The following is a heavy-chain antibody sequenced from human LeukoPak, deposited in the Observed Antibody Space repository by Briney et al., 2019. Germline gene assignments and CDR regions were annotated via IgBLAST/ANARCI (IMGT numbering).Heavy chain of an antibody. J-gene: IGHJ5*02. V-gene: IGHV4-30-2*01. CDR1: GDSISSGAYS. CDR3: ARELWFANAPGSWLDP. Sequence: SQTLSLTCVVFGDSISSGAYSCSWIRQPPGKGLEWIGYTFHSGSTFYNPSLKSRVTISVDNSKNQFSLRLSSVTAADTAVYYCARELWFANAPGSWLDPWGQGTLVTVSS. CDR2: TFHSGST. D-gene: IGHD3-10*01.